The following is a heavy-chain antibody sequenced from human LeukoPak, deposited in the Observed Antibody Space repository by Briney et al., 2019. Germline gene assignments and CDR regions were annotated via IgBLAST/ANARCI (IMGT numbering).Heavy chain of an antibody. Sequence: GGSLRLSCAASGFTFSGSAMHWVRQASGKGLEWVGRIRSKANSYATAYAASVKGRFTISRDDSKNTAYLQMNSLKTEDTAVYYCTSLYWSGGSCYVGYWGQGTLVTVSS. CDR1: GFTFSGSA. J-gene: IGHJ4*02. D-gene: IGHD2-15*01. CDR2: IRSKANSYAT. V-gene: IGHV3-73*01. CDR3: TSLYWSGGSCYVGY.